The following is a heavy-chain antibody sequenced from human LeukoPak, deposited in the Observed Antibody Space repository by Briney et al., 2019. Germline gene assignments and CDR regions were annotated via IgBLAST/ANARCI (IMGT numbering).Heavy chain of an antibody. CDR1: GFAFSSYW. V-gene: IGHV3-7*01. CDR2: TNQDGSDQ. CDR3: ARSLWPEDY. Sequence: GGSLRLSCAASGFAFSSYWASWVRQAPGKGLEWVANTNQDGSDQNYVDSVRGRFTISRDNAKNSAYLQMNSLRVEDTAVYYCARSLWPEDYWGQGILVTVSS. D-gene: IGHD2-21*01. J-gene: IGHJ4*02.